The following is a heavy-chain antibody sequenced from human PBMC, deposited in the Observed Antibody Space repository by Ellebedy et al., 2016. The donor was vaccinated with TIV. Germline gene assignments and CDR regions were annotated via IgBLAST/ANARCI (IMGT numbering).Heavy chain of an antibody. J-gene: IGHJ3*01. CDR3: ARENYDVLTGLSHGFDV. CDR1: GYTFTSYG. CDR2: INPNSGGT. Sequence: ASVKVSCKASGYTFTSYGISWVRQAPGQGLDWTGWINPNSGGTKYAQNFQGRVTMTRDTSISTAYMELNRLRSDDTAVYYCARENYDVLTGLSHGFDVWGQGTVVTVSS. V-gene: IGHV1-2*02. D-gene: IGHD3-9*01.